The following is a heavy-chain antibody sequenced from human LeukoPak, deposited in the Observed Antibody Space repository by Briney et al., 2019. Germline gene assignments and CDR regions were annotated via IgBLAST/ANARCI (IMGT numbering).Heavy chain of an antibody. J-gene: IGHJ4*02. Sequence: GGSLRLSCAASGFTFRSYAMSWVRQAPGKGLEWVSAISGSGGSTYYADSVKGRFTISRDNSKNTLYLQMNSLRAEDTAVYYCAKDPYSGSYWGSYYFDYWGQGTLVTVSS. D-gene: IGHD1-26*01. CDR1: GFTFRSYA. CDR3: AKDPYSGSYWGSYYFDY. CDR2: ISGSGGST. V-gene: IGHV3-23*01.